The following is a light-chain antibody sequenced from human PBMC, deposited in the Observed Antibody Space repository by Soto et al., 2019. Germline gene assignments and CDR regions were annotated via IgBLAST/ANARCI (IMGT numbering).Light chain of an antibody. CDR3: QQYGSSPQIT. J-gene: IGKJ4*01. CDR1: QSVSSSY. Sequence: EVVLTQSPGTLSSSPGDRVTLSCRASQSVSSSYLAWYQQKPGQAPRLLIYGASSRATGIPDRFTGSGSGTDFTLTISRLEPEDFAVYYCQQYGSSPQITFGGGTKVDSK. V-gene: IGKV3-20*01. CDR2: GAS.